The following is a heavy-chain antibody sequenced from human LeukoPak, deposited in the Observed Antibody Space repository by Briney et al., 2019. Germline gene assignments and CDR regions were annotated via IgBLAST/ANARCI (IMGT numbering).Heavy chain of an antibody. Sequence: PSETLSLTCTVSGGSISSYYWSWIRQPPGKGLEWIGYIYYSGSTNYNPSLKSRVTISVDTSKNQFSLKLSSVTAADTAVYYCAREDGIVGAHFDYWGQGTLVTVSS. CDR3: AREDGIVGAHFDY. V-gene: IGHV4-59*01. J-gene: IGHJ4*02. CDR2: IYYSGST. D-gene: IGHD1-26*01. CDR1: GGSISSYY.